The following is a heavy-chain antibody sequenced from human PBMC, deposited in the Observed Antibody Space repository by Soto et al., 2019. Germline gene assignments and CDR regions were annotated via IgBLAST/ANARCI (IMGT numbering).Heavy chain of an antibody. V-gene: IGHV4-30-2*01. CDR1: GGSISSGGYS. D-gene: IGHD3-9*01. CDR3: ARGEVYGIRIDCFDY. Sequence: PSETLSLTCAVSGGSISSGGYSWSWIRQPPGKGLEWIGYIYHSGSTYYNPSLKSRVTISVDRSKNQFSLKLSSVTAADTAVYYCARGEVYGIRIDCFDYWGQGTLGTGS. CDR2: IYHSGST. J-gene: IGHJ4*02.